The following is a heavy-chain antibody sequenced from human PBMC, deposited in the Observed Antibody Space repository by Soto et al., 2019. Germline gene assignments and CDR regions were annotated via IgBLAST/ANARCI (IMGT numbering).Heavy chain of an antibody. V-gene: IGHV4-34*01. CDR1: GGSFSGYY. D-gene: IGHD1-7*01. CDR3: ARGQVQVSFNGGYYFGY. CDR2: IKHNGST. J-gene: IGHJ4*02. Sequence: QVQLQQWGAGLLKPSETLSLTCAVYGGSFSGYYWSWIRQPPGKGLEWMGEIKHNGSTNYNPAVKSRLTISVELSRTQFSLKVSSVSAADTAVYYCARGQVQVSFNGGYYFGYWGQGSLVTVSS.